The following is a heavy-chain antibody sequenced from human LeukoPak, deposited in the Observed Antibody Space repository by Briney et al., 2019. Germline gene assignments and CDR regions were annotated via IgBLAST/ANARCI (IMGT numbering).Heavy chain of an antibody. J-gene: IGHJ6*03. CDR2: IIPIFGTA. Sequence: ASVKVSCKASGGTFSSYAISWVRQAPGQGLEWMGGIIPIFGTANYAQKFQGRVTITADESTSPAYMELSSLRSEDTAVYYCARGPYYDFWIHPYYYYYYMDVWGKGTTVTVSS. CDR3: ARGPYYDFWIHPYYYYYYMDV. D-gene: IGHD3-3*01. V-gene: IGHV1-69*19. CDR1: GGTFSSYA.